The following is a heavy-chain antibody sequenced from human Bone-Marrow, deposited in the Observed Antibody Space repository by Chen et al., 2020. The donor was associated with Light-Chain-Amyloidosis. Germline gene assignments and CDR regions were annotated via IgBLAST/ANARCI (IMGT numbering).Heavy chain of an antibody. J-gene: IGHJ3*02. CDR3: AKDISYDDILPGYPADAFDI. Sequence: EVQLVESGGGLLQRGGSLRLSCAAPGFAFSRYALSWVRKAPGKGLEWVSTISGSGGSRYYGDSVKGRLTISRDNSKNALFLQMNSLRAEDTAVYYCAKDISYDDILPGYPADAFDIWGQGTMVTVSS. V-gene: IGHV3-23*04. CDR2: ISGSGGSR. D-gene: IGHD3-9*01. CDR1: GFAFSRYA.